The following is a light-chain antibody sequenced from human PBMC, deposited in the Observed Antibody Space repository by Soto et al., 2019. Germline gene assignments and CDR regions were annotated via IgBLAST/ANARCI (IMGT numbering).Light chain of an antibody. CDR3: QQYNRWPIT. CDR1: QSVNSN. CDR2: GMS. Sequence: EILITQSPAILSASQGESATLSCRASQSVNSNYLAWYQQHPGKPPRFLIYGMSTMATGIPARFSGSGSGTEFSLTISSLQSEDFAVYYCQQYNRWPITFGQGTRLEIK. V-gene: IGKV3-15*01. J-gene: IGKJ5*01.